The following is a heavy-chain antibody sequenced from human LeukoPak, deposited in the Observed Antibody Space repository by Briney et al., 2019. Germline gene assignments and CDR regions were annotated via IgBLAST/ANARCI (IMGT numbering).Heavy chain of an antibody. CDR1: GFTFDNYA. CDR3: AKDRDTTATRYMDV. V-gene: IGHV3-9*01. Sequence: PGRSLRLSCPASGFTFDNYATHWVRQAPGEGLEWVSGISWNSGSIGYADSVKGRFTISRDNAKNSLYLQMSSLRAEDTALYYCAKDRDTTATRYMDVWGKGTTVTVSS. D-gene: IGHD2-15*01. CDR2: ISWNSGSI. J-gene: IGHJ6*03.